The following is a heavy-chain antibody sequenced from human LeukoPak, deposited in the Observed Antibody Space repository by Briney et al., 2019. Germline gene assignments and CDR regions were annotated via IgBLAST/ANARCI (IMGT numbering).Heavy chain of an antibody. D-gene: IGHD2-21*02. V-gene: IGHV3-30*18. J-gene: IGHJ4*02. CDR3: AKPGGALCGGDCYSYYFDN. CDR1: GFTFSSYG. CDR2: ISHDGYYK. Sequence: PGGSLRLSCAASGFTFSSYGMHWVRQAPGKGLEWVALISHDGYYKYYADSVKGRFTISRDNSKSTLYLQMNSLRAEDTAVFYCAKPGGALCGGDCYSYYFDNWGQGTLVSVSS.